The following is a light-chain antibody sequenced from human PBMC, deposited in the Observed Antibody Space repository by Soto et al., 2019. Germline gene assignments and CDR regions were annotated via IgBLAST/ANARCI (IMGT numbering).Light chain of an antibody. CDR3: TSYTSSSSVV. V-gene: IGLV2-14*01. CDR2: EVS. Sequence: QSALTQPASVSGSPGQSITISCTGTGSDIGGYNYVSWYQQHPGKAPKVMIYEVSNRPSGVSNRFSASKSGNTASLTISGLQAEDEAVYYCTSYTSSSSVVFGGGTKVTVL. CDR1: GSDIGGYNY. J-gene: IGLJ2*01.